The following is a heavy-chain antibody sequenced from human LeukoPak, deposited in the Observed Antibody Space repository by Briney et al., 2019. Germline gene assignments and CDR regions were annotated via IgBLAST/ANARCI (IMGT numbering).Heavy chain of an antibody. CDR2: ICSSGTTI. Sequence: PGGSLRLSCAASGFTFSDYYMSWIRQAPGKGLEWVSYICSSGTTIYYADSVTRRFTISRDKAKNSLYLQMNSLRAEDTAVYYCARRRDSGSLQHFDYWGQGTLVTVSS. CDR3: ARRRDSGSLQHFDY. CDR1: GFTFSDYY. D-gene: IGHD1-26*01. V-gene: IGHV3-11*01. J-gene: IGHJ4*02.